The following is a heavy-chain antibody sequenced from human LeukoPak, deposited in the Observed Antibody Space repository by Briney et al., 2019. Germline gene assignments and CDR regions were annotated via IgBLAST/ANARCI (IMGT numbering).Heavy chain of an antibody. J-gene: IGHJ4*02. CDR3: ARGKGSTTFDY. D-gene: IGHD4-17*01. CDR2: INHSGST. Sequence: PSETLSLTCAVYGGSFSGYYWSWIRQPPGKGLEWIGEINHSGSTNYNPSLESRVTISVDTSKNQFSLKLSSVTAADTAVYYCARGKGSTTFDYWGQGTLVPVSS. V-gene: IGHV4-34*01. CDR1: GGSFSGYY.